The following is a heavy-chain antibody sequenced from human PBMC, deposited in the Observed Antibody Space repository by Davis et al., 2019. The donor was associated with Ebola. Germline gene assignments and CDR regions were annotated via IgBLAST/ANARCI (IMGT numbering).Heavy chain of an antibody. CDR1: GGSINNYF. D-gene: IGHD2-15*01. CDR2: VYYSGST. V-gene: IGHV4-59*08. CDR3: ARLQCSGGSCYSLY. Sequence: MPSETLSLTCTVSGGSINNYFWSWIRQPPGKGLEWIGHVYYSGSTHYNPSLRTPVTMSVDTSKNQFSLKLSSVTAADTAVYYCARLQCSGGSCYSLYWGQGTLVTVSS. J-gene: IGHJ4*02.